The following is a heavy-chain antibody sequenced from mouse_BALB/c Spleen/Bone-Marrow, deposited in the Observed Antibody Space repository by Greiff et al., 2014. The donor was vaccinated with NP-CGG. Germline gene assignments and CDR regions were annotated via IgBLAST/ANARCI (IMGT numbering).Heavy chain of an antibody. CDR2: IGSGGSYT. J-gene: IGHJ4*01. CDR3: TRDGKGNYDYAMDY. Sequence: EVQLQQSGGGLVKPGGSLKLSCAASGFTFSSYTMSWVRRTPEKRLEWVATIGSGGSYTYYPDSVKGRFTISRDNAKNTLYLQMSSLKSEDTAMYYCTRDGKGNYDYAMDYWGQGTSVTVSS. D-gene: IGHD2-1*01. V-gene: IGHV5-6-4*01. CDR1: GFTFSSYT.